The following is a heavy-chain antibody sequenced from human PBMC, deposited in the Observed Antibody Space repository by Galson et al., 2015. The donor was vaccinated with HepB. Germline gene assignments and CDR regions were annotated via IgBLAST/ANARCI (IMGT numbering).Heavy chain of an antibody. V-gene: IGHV3-74*01. CDR2: INSDGSST. J-gene: IGHJ6*02. D-gene: IGHD5-18*01. CDR3: VRDTAVAYYPSNYYYYGLDV. CDR1: GLSFGSYW. Sequence: LRLSCAASGLSFGSYWMHWVRQAPGKGLVWVSRINSDGSSTTYADPVKGRFIISRDNTKNTLYLQMNSLRAEDTAIYYCVRDTAVAYYPSNYYYYGLDVWGQGTTVTVSS.